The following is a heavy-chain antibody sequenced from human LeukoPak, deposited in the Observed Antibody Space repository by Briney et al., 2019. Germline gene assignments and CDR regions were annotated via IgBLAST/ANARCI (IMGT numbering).Heavy chain of an antibody. V-gene: IGHV1-18*01. CDR1: GYTFTSYD. CDR3: AREGLELRYFDWLLGNNWFDP. J-gene: IGHJ5*02. D-gene: IGHD3-9*01. CDR2: ISAYNGNT. Sequence: ASVKVSCKASGYTFTSYDISWVRQAPGQGLEWMGWISAYNGNTNYAQKLQGRVTMTTDTSTSTAYMELRSLRSDDTAVYYCAREGLELRYFDWLLGNNWFDPWGQGTLVTVSS.